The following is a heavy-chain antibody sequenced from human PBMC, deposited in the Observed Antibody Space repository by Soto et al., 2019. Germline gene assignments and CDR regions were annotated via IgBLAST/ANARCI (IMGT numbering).Heavy chain of an antibody. Sequence: EVQLVESGGGLVQPGRSLRLSCAASGFIFDDFGMHWVRQAPGKGLEWVSGVTWNSGNIDYADSVKGRFTITRDNAKNSLYLQTNSLRGEDTALYYCAKDRYGSLEGGMDVWGQGTTVTVSS. CDR3: AKDRYGSLEGGMDV. CDR1: GFIFDDFG. CDR2: VTWNSGNI. D-gene: IGHD1-26*01. V-gene: IGHV3-9*01. J-gene: IGHJ6*02.